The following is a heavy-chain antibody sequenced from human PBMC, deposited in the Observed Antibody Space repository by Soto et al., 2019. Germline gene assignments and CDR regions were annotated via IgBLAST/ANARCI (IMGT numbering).Heavy chain of an antibody. CDR2: IYHMGGT. Sequence: PSVTLSLTCTVSGASINSDYWSWIRQSPGKGLEWIGYIYHMGGTDYNPSLKSRVTISIDKSKNQFSLNLRSVTAADTAVYFCARFTYKSGFNWFDPWGQGTHVTVSS. D-gene: IGHD5-12*01. CDR1: GASINSDY. V-gene: IGHV4-59*03. J-gene: IGHJ5*02. CDR3: ARFTYKSGFNWFDP.